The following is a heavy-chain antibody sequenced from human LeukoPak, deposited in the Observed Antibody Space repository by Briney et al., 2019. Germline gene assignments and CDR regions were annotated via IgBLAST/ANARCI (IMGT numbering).Heavy chain of an antibody. CDR3: AKDLRTPLNYYDSSGYGYYFDY. CDR1: GFTFSSYG. CDR2: ISYDGSNK. D-gene: IGHD3-22*01. V-gene: IGHV3-30*18. Sequence: GGSLRLSCAASGFTFSSYGMHWVRQAPGKGLEWVAVISYDGSNKYYADSVRGRFTISRDNSKNTLYLQMNSLRAEDTAVYYCAKDLRTPLNYYDSSGYGYYFDYWGQGTLVTVSS. J-gene: IGHJ4*02.